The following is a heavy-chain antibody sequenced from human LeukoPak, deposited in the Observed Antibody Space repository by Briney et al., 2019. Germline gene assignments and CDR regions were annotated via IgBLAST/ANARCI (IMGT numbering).Heavy chain of an antibody. J-gene: IGHJ4*02. CDR3: ASLAYYSFDY. Sequence: SEALSLTCTVSGGSISSGDYYWSWIRQPPGKGLEWIGYIFYTGSTYYNPSLKSRVTISVDTSKNQFSLRLSSVTAADTAVYYCASLAYYSFDYWGQGTLVTVSS. CDR2: IFYTGST. CDR1: GGSISSGDYY. V-gene: IGHV4-30-4*01. D-gene: IGHD2-21*01.